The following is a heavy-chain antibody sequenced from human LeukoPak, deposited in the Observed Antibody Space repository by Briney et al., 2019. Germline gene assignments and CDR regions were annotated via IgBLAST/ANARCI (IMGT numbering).Heavy chain of an antibody. D-gene: IGHD5-18*01. CDR2: ISGSGSST. V-gene: IGHV3-23*01. Sequence: GGSLRLSCAASGFTFSSYAMSWVRQAPGTGLEWVSGISGSGSSTYYADSVKGRFTISRDNSKNTLNLQMNSLRAEDTAVYYCANHSDTAMVYAYWGQGTLVTVSS. J-gene: IGHJ4*02. CDR3: ANHSDTAMVYAY. CDR1: GFTFSSYA.